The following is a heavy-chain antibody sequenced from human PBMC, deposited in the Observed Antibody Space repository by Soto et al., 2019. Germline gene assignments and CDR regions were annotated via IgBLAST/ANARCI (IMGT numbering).Heavy chain of an antibody. CDR1: GFTFSSFA. CDR2: ISGSGDGI. D-gene: IGHD5-18*01. J-gene: IGHJ4*02. CDR3: AGPGYSSQDY. V-gene: IGHV3-23*01. Sequence: VQLLESGGGLVQPGGSLRLSCAASGFTFSSFALSWVRQAPGKGLEWVSAISGSGDGIDYADSMKGQFTISRDNSKNTLYLQMNSLRTGDTAVYYCAGPGYSSQDYWGQGTLVTVSS.